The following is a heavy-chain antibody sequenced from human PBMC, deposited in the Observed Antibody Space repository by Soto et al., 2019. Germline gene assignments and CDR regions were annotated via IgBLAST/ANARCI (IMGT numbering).Heavy chain of an antibody. Sequence: DSGHMLVNATQTLTLTCTFSGFSLSTSGMCVSGIRQPPGKALEWLALIDWDDDKYYSTSLKTRLTISKDTSKNQVVLTMTNMDPVDTATYYCARLEMVVAAFDYWGQGILVTVSS. CDR3: ARLEMVVAAFDY. CDR1: GFSLSTSGMC. D-gene: IGHD2-15*01. J-gene: IGHJ4*02. CDR2: IDWDDDK. V-gene: IGHV2-70*01.